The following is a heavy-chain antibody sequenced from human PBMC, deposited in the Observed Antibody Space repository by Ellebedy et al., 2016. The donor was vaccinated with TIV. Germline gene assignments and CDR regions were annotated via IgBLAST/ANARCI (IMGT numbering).Heavy chain of an antibody. CDR1: GFTFSSYA. Sequence: GESLKISCAASGFTFSSYAMNWLRQAPGKGLEWVAKINPLGSQKSYVDSVKGRFTISRDNAENSLFLEMNSLRVEDTAVYYCAAEAWWRLDSWGQGTLVTVSS. CDR3: AAEAWWRLDS. V-gene: IGHV3-7*01. J-gene: IGHJ4*02. D-gene: IGHD2-15*01. CDR2: INPLGSQK.